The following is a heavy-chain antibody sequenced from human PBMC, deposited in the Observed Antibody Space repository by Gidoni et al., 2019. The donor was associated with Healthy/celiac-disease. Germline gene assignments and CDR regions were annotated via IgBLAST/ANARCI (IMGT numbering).Heavy chain of an antibody. J-gene: IGHJ6*03. D-gene: IGHD6-19*01. CDR2: ISWNSGSI. CDR1: GFTFDDYA. V-gene: IGHV3-9*01. Sequence: EVQLVESGGGLVQPGKSLRLSCAASGFTFDDYAMHWVRQAPGKGLEWVSGISWNSGSIGYADSVKGRFTISRDNAKNSLYLQMNSLRAEDTALYYCAKDKQWLVRTPYYMDVWGKGTTVTVSS. CDR3: AKDKQWLVRTPYYMDV.